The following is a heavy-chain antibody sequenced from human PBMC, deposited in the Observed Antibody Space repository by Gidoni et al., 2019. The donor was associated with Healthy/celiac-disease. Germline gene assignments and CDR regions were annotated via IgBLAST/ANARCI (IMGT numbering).Heavy chain of an antibody. CDR3: ARDYGDYGYFDY. V-gene: IGHV4-38-2*02. CDR1: GYSISSGYY. CDR2: IYHSGST. D-gene: IGHD4-17*01. J-gene: IGHJ4*02. Sequence: QVQLQESGPGLVKPSETLSPTCTVPGYSISSGYYWGWIRQPPGKGLEWIGSIYHSGSTYDNPSLKSRVTISVDTSKNQFSLKLSAVTAADTAVYYCARDYGDYGYFDYWGQGTLVTVSS.